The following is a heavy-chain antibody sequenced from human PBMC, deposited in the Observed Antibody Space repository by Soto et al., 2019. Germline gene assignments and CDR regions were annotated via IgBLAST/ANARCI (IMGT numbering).Heavy chain of an antibody. D-gene: IGHD3-10*01. CDR1: GGSISSSSYY. J-gene: IGHJ4*02. CDR3: ARRLDYYGSGSLDSDYFDY. V-gene: IGHV4-39*01. CDR2: IYYSGST. Sequence: LTCTVSGGSISSSSYYWGWIRQPPGKGLEWIGSIYYSGSTYYNPSLKSRVTISVDTSKNQFSLKLSSVTAADTAVYYCARRLDYYGSGSLDSDYFDYWGQGTLVTVSS.